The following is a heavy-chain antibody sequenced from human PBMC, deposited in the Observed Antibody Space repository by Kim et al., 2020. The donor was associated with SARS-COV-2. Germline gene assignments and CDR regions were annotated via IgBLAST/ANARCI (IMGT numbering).Heavy chain of an antibody. D-gene: IGHD3-22*01. J-gene: IGHJ4*02. CDR2: T. V-gene: IGHV5-51*01. Sequence: TRYSPSFQGQVTISADKSISTAYLQWSSLKASDTAMYYCARHDSSGYLDYWGQGTLVTVSS. CDR3: ARHDSSGYLDY.